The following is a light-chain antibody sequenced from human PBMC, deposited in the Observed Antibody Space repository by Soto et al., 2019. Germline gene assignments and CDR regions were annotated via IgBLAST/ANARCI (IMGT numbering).Light chain of an antibody. Sequence: EIVFTQSPATLSLSPGERATLSCRASQSVSSNLAWYLQKPGQAPRLLIYGASTRATGIPARFSGSGSGTEFTLTISSLQSEDFAVYYCQQYNNWPPTWTFGQGTKVDIK. CDR1: QSVSSN. CDR2: GAS. V-gene: IGKV3-15*01. J-gene: IGKJ1*01. CDR3: QQYNNWPPTWT.